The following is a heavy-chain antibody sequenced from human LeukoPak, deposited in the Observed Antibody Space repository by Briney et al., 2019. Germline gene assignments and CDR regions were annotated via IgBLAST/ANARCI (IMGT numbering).Heavy chain of an antibody. Sequence: PSETLSLTCAVYGGSFSGYYWSWIRQPPGKGLEWIGEINHSGSTNYNPSLKSRVTISVDTSKSQFSLMLSSVSAADTAVYYCAKHRPGGYTKPFDYWGQGSLVTVSS. CDR1: GGSFSGYY. CDR2: INHSGST. D-gene: IGHD5-24*01. CDR3: AKHRPGGYTKPFDY. J-gene: IGHJ4*02. V-gene: IGHV4-34*01.